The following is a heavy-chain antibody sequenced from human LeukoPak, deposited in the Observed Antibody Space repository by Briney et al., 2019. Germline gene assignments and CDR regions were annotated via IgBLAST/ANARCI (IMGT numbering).Heavy chain of an antibody. CDR2: INWNGGST. V-gene: IGHV3-20*01. CDR3: AREGAYSGSYFFDY. CDR1: GFTFDDYG. J-gene: IGHJ4*02. Sequence: AGGSLRLSCAASGFTFDDYGMSWVRQAPGKGLEWVSGINWNGGSTGYADSVKGRFTISRDNAKNSLYLQMNSLRAEDTALYHCAREGAYSGSYFFDYWGQGTLVTVSS. D-gene: IGHD1-26*01.